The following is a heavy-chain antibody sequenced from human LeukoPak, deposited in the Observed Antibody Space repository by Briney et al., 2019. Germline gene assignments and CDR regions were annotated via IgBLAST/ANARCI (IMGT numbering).Heavy chain of an antibody. V-gene: IGHV3-72*01. J-gene: IGHJ4*02. CDR2: TGSKGNNYIR. Sequence: PGGSLRLSCAASGFILSHYNMDWARQAPRKALEGIGRTGSKGNNYIREYAASVKGRFAISRDDSKSSVYLQISSLTTEDTAVYYCARDKSGSYDYCGQGTLVTVSS. CDR1: GFILSHYN. CDR3: ARDKSGSYDY. D-gene: IGHD1-26*01.